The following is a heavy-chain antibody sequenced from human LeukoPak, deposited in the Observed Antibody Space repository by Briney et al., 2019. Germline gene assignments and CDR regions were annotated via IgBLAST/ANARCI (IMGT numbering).Heavy chain of an antibody. CDR2: IYYSGST. CDR1: GGSISSYY. J-gene: IGHJ6*02. Sequence: SETLSLTCTVSGGSISSYYWSWIRQPPGKGLEWIGYIYYSGSTNYNPSLKSRVTISVDTSKNQFSLKLSSVTAADTAVYYCARGIGSSWYYYYGMDVWGQVTTVTVSS. D-gene: IGHD6-13*01. CDR3: ARGIGSSWYYYYGMDV. V-gene: IGHV4-59*01.